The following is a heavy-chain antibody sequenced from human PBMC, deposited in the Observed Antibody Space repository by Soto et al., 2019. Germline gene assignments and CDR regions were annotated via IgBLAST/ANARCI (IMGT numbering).Heavy chain of an antibody. CDR3: ARRSFTSDWYFDL. Sequence: ETLSLTCTVSGGSISSYYWSWIRQPPGKGLEWIGYIYYSGSTNYNPSLKSRVTISVDTSKNQFSLKLSSVTAADTAVYYCARRSFTSDWYFDLWGRGTLVTVSS. CDR1: GGSISSYY. D-gene: IGHD2-2*01. V-gene: IGHV4-59*08. CDR2: IYYSGST. J-gene: IGHJ2*01.